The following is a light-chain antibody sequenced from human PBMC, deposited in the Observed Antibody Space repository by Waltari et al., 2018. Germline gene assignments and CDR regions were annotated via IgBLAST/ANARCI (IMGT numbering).Light chain of an antibody. CDR2: KVS. CDR3: MQATYWPLYT. V-gene: IGKV2-30*02. J-gene: IGKJ2*01. CDR1: QSLVHSDGNTY. Sequence: DAVMTQSPLSLPVTLGQPASISCRSSQSLVHSDGNTYLNWFQQRPGQSPRRLIYKVSDRDSGVPDRFSGSGSGTDFTLKISRVEAEDIGVYYCMQATYWPLYTFGQGTKLDIK.